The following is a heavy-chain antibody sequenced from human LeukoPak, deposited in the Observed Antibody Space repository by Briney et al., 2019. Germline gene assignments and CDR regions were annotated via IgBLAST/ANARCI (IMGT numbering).Heavy chain of an antibody. Sequence: PGRSLRLSCAASGFTFSSYGMHWVRQAPGKGLEWVAVISHDGSNKYYADSVKGRFTISRDNSKNTLYLQMNSLRAEDTAVYYCAKSYSNYEWYFDYWGQGTLVTVSS. CDR1: GFTFSSYG. V-gene: IGHV3-30*18. J-gene: IGHJ4*02. CDR3: AKSYSNYEWYFDY. D-gene: IGHD4-11*01. CDR2: ISHDGSNK.